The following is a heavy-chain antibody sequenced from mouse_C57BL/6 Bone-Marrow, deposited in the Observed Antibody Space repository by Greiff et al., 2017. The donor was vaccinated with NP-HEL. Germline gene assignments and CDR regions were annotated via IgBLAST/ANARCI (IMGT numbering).Heavy chain of an antibody. CDR1: GFSLTSYG. CDR2: IWSDGST. J-gene: IGHJ1*03. Sequence: QVQLKESGPGLVAPSQSLSITCTVSGFSLTSYGVHWVRQPPGKGLEWLVVIWSDGSTTYNSALKSRLSISKDNSKSQVFLKMNSLQTDDTAMYYCARHRGGDYYGSDWYFDVWGTGTTVTVSS. CDR3: ARHRGGDYYGSDWYFDV. V-gene: IGHV2-6-1*01. D-gene: IGHD1-1*01.